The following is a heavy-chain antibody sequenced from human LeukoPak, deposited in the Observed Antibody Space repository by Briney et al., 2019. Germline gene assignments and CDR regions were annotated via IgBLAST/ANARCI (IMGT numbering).Heavy chain of an antibody. CDR1: GYTFTGYY. Sequence: ASVKVSCKASGYTFTGYYMHWVRQAPGQGLEWMGWINPNTGVTNYAQKFQGRVTMTRDTSISTAYMELSRLRSDDTAVYYCAREDLYYYDSSGSEYFQHWGQGTLVTVSS. CDR2: INPNTGVT. V-gene: IGHV1-2*02. D-gene: IGHD3-22*01. CDR3: AREDLYYYDSSGSEYFQH. J-gene: IGHJ1*01.